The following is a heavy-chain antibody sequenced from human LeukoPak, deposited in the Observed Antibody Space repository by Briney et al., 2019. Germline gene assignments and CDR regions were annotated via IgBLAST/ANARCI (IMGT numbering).Heavy chain of an antibody. Sequence: ASVKVSCKASGYTFTSYDINWVRQAPGQGLEWMGWISAYNGNTNYAQKLQGRVTMTTDTSTSTAYMELRSLRSDDTAVYYCARDRYSGSYYPGASAYYYYYYMDVWGKGTTVTVSS. J-gene: IGHJ6*03. CDR3: ARDRYSGSYYPGASAYYYYYYMDV. V-gene: IGHV1-18*01. CDR2: ISAYNGNT. D-gene: IGHD1-26*01. CDR1: GYTFTSYD.